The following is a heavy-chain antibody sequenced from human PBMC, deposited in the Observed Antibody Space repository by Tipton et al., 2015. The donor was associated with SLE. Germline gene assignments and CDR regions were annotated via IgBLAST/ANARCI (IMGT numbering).Heavy chain of an antibody. V-gene: IGHV4-59*01. D-gene: IGHD5-24*01. CDR1: GGSFSGYY. CDR2: IYYSGST. Sequence: TLSLTCAVYGGSFSGYYWSWIRQPPGKGLEWIGYIYYSGSTNYNPSLKSRVTISVDTSKNQFSLKLGSVTAADTAVYYCAREPSLEGDAFDIWGQGTMVTISS. J-gene: IGHJ3*02. CDR3: AREPSLEGDAFDI.